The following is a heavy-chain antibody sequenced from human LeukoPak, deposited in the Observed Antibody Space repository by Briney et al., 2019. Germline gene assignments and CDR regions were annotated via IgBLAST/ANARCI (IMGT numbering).Heavy chain of an antibody. D-gene: IGHD6-19*01. CDR3: VRSQYSSGWYGNYYYYGMDV. CDR1: GGTFSSYA. V-gene: IGHV1-8*02. CDR2: MNPKSGNT. J-gene: IGHJ6*02. Sequence: ASVKVSCKASGGTFSSYAISWVRQAPGQGLEWMGWMNPKSGNTGYAQKFQGRVTMTRNTSLTTAYMELSSLLSEDTAVYYCVRSQYSSGWYGNYYYYGMDVWGQGTTVTVSS.